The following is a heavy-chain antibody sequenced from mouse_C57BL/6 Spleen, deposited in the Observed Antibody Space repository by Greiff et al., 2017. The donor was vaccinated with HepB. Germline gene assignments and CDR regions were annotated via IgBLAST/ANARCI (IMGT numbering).Heavy chain of an antibody. CDR2: IWTGGGT. CDR3: ASHALYGSSYVWFAY. J-gene: IGHJ3*01. V-gene: IGHV2-9-1*01. Sequence: VKVVESGPGLVAPSQSLSITCTVSGFSLTSYAISWVRQPPGKGLEWLRVIWTGGGTNYNSALKSRLSISKDNSKSQVFLKMNSLQTDDTARYYCASHALYGSSYVWFAYWGQGTLVTVSA. CDR1: GFSLTSYA. D-gene: IGHD1-1*01.